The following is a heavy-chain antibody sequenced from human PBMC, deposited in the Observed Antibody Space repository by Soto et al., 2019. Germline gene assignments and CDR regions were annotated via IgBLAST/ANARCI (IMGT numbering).Heavy chain of an antibody. CDR3: VRVVAIPGYPDN. J-gene: IGHJ4*02. D-gene: IGHD5-12*01. CDR2: IVPIVDTS. CDR1: GGTFSSYA. V-gene: IGHV1-69*12. Sequence: QVQLVQSGAEVRQPASSVKVSCKTSGGTFSSYAISWVRQAPGQGVEWMGGIVPIVDTSTYAKKFQGRVTITADESTSTVYMELSSLRSDDTAVYYCVRVVAIPGYPDNWGQGTLVTVSS.